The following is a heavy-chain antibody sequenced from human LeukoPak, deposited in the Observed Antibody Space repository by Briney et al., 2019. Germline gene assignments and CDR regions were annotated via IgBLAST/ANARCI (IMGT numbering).Heavy chain of an antibody. D-gene: IGHD3-10*01. J-gene: IGHJ6*03. Sequence: SETLSLTCTVSGGSISSYYWSWIRQPPGKGLEWIGYIYYSGSTNYNPSLKSRVTISVDTSKNQFSLKLSSVTAADTAVYYCARETTMVRGSYYYYYYYMDVWGKGTTVTISS. CDR3: ARETTMVRGSYYYYYYYMDV. V-gene: IGHV4-59*01. CDR2: IYYSGST. CDR1: GGSISSYY.